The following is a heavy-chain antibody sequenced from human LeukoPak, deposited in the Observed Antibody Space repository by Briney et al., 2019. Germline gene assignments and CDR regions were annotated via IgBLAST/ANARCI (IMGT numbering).Heavy chain of an antibody. CDR2: IYSNGRA. V-gene: IGHV4-61*02. CDR1: GGSISSGGYY. Sequence: PSQTLSLTCTVSGGSISSGGYYWSWIRQPPGKGLEWIGRIYSNGRATYNPSFKSRVTISLGTSVDQISLKLASVTAADTAMYYCARGWLNGVADWGQGMLVIVSS. D-gene: IGHD5-12*01. CDR3: ARGWLNGVAD. J-gene: IGHJ4*02.